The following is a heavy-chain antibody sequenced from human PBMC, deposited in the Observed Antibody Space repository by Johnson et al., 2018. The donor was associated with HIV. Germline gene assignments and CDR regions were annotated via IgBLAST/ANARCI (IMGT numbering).Heavy chain of an antibody. V-gene: IGHV3-30*04. Sequence: QVQLVESGGGVVQPGRSLRLSCAASGFSFSSYAMHWVRQAPGKGLEWVAPMSFDGSNKYYADSVKGRFTISRDNSKNTLYLQMNSLRTEDTAVYYCATEARGVHGTLRFLEWSDGFDIWGQGTMVTVSS. J-gene: IGHJ3*02. CDR3: ATEARGVHGTLRFLEWSDGFDI. CDR2: MSFDGSNK. D-gene: IGHD3-3*01. CDR1: GFSFSSYA.